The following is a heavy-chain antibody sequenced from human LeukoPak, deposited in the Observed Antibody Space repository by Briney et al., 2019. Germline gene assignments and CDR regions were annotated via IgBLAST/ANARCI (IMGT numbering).Heavy chain of an antibody. CDR1: GGSLISGGSS. Sequence: SETLSLTYAVSGGSLISGGSSWRWIRQPPGKGLEGIGYIYHSECTYYNPSLKSRVTISVDRSNTQFSLKLSSVTAADTAVYYCARVILTGYYGNWFDPWGQGTLVTVSS. J-gene: IGHJ5*02. CDR2: IYHSECT. D-gene: IGHD3-9*01. V-gene: IGHV4-30-2*01. CDR3: ARVILTGYYGNWFDP.